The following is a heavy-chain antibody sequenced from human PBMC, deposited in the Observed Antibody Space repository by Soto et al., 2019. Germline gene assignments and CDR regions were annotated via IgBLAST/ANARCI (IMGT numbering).Heavy chain of an antibody. V-gene: IGHV3-21*01. CDR1: GFTFSSYS. CDR2: ISSSSSYK. D-gene: IGHD6-13*01. Sequence: GGSLRLSCAASGFTFSSYSMNWVRQAPGKGLEWVSSISSSSSYKYYAESVKGRFTISRDNAKNSLYLQMNSLRAEDTAVYYCARDPLAAADDAFDIWGQGTMVTVSS. CDR3: ARDPLAAADDAFDI. J-gene: IGHJ3*02.